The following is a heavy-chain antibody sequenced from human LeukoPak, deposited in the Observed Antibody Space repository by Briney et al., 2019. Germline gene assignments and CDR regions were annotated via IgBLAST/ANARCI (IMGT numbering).Heavy chain of an antibody. V-gene: IGHV3-30*04. CDR3: ARDSVVPAVHYYFDY. J-gene: IGHJ4*02. CDR2: ISSDGSNK. D-gene: IGHD2-2*01. Sequence: PGGSLRLSCAASGFTFSNYAMHCVRQAPGKGLEGGAVISSDGSNKYYAYSVKGRFTISRDNSKNTLYLQMDSLRAEETAVYHCARDSVVPAVHYYFDYWGQGTLVTVSP. CDR1: GFTFSNYA.